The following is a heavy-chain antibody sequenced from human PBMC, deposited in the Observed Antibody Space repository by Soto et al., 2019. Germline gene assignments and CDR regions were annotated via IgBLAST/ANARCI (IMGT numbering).Heavy chain of an antibody. CDR3: AKDSAVVTATYDY. J-gene: IGHJ4*02. Sequence: GGSLRLSCAASGFTFSSYGMHWVRQAPGKGLEWVAVISYDGSNKYYADSVKGRFTISRDNSKNTLYLQMNSLRAEDTAVYYCAKDSAVVTATYDYWGQGTLVTVSS. V-gene: IGHV3-30*18. D-gene: IGHD2-21*02. CDR1: GFTFSSYG. CDR2: ISYDGSNK.